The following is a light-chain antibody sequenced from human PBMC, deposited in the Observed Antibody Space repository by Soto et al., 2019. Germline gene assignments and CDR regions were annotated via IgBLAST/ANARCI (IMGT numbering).Light chain of an antibody. CDR1: SSDVGGYNY. CDR2: GVS. V-gene: IGLV2-14*01. Sequence: QSALTQPASVSGSPGQSITISCTGTSSDVGGYNYVSWYQQYPGKAPKLMIFGVSDRPSGVSNRFSGSKSGNTASPTISGLQAEAEADYYCSSYKTSSTGVVFGGGTQLTVL. J-gene: IGLJ2*01. CDR3: SSYKTSSTGVV.